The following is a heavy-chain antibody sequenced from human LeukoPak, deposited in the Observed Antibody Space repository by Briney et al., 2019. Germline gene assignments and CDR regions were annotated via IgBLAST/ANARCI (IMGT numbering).Heavy chain of an antibody. V-gene: IGHV1-69*13. D-gene: IGHD4-17*01. CDR3: ASLRRSVTTTFDY. Sequence: PVKVSCKASGGTFSSYAISWVRQAPGQGLEWMGGIIPIFGTANYAQKFQGRVTITADESTSTAYMELSSLRSEDTAVYYCASLRRSVTTTFDYWGQGTLVTVSS. J-gene: IGHJ4*02. CDR1: GGTFSSYA. CDR2: IIPIFGTA.